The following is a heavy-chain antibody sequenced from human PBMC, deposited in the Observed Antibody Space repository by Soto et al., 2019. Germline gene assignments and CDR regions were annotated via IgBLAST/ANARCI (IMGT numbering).Heavy chain of an antibody. V-gene: IGHV1-46*01. CDR1: GYTFTSYY. J-gene: IGHJ4*02. Sequence: QVQLEQSGAEVKNPGASVKVSCKASGYTFTSYYMHWVRQAPGQGLEWMGVINPGGGITSYAENLPGRVTMTRDTSTSTAYMELSSLRSEDTDIYYCARGLAVAYSPALLWGQGTLLTVYS. CDR2: INPGGGIT. D-gene: IGHD6-19*01. CDR3: ARGLAVAYSPALL.